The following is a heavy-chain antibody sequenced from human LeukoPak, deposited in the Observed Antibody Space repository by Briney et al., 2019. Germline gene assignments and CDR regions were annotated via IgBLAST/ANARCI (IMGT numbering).Heavy chain of an antibody. V-gene: IGHV1-69*05. Sequence: SVKVSCKTSGGTFNNSAISWVRQAPGQGLEWLGGIMPLFGTAGYAQKFQGRVTITKDESTRTVYLELTSLTSNDTAVYYCARDVHGDYGSGWFDPWGQGTLVSVST. D-gene: IGHD4-17*01. CDR1: GGTFNNSA. CDR2: IMPLFGTA. J-gene: IGHJ5*02. CDR3: ARDVHGDYGSGWFDP.